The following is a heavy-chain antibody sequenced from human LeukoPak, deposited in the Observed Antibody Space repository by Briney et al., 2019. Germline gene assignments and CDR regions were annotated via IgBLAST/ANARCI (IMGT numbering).Heavy chain of an antibody. V-gene: IGHV4-59*01. J-gene: IGHJ4*02. CDR2: IYYSGST. Sequence: PSETLSLTCTVSGGSISSYYWSWIRQPPGKGLEWIGYIYYSGSTNYNPSLKSRVTISVDTSKNQFSLKLSSVTAADTAVYYCARSFIAVAGPFDCWGQGTLVTVCS. CDR1: GGSISSYY. D-gene: IGHD6-19*01. CDR3: ARSFIAVAGPFDC.